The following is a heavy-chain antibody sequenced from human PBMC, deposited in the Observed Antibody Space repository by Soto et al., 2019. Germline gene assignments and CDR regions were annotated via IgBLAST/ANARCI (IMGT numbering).Heavy chain of an antibody. CDR1: GGTISNYA. V-gene: IGHV1-69*12. CDR2: IIPLFGTT. CDR3: ARGGFWSCYYSWFDP. Sequence: QVQLVQSGAEVKKPGSSVKVSCKTSGGTISNYAISWVRQAPGQGLEWMGGIIPLFGTTNYAQKFQGRVTITADESTRTAYMELSSLRSEDTAVYYCARGGFWSCYYSWFDPWGQGTLVTVSS. J-gene: IGHJ5*02. D-gene: IGHD3-3*01.